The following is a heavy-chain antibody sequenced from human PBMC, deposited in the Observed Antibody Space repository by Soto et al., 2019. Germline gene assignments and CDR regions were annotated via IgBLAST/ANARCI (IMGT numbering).Heavy chain of an antibody. CDR1: GGSFSSYT. V-gene: IGHV1-69*02. Sequence: QVQLVQSGAEVKKPGASVKVSCTTSGGSFSSYTFSWVRQVPGQGLEWMGRIVPILGITNYAQKFQGRVTLSADKSTSTVYMDLSSLRSEDTAIYYCATTREDTNYFYYMNVWGSGTTVSVSS. CDR3: ATTREDTNYFYYMNV. CDR2: IVPILGIT. J-gene: IGHJ6*03.